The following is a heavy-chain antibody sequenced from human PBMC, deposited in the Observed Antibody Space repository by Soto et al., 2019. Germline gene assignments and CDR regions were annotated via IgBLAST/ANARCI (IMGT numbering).Heavy chain of an antibody. V-gene: IGHV3-30*18. CDR3: TKDLDVVVVVTATRGLDV. J-gene: IGHJ6*02. CDR1: GFTFDNYG. Sequence: QVQLVESGGGVVQPGRSLRLSCAASGFTFDNYGLHWVRQAPGKGLEWVAVMSYDGSKKFYADSVTGRFTISRDNSKNTLYLQMNTPRVEDTAVYYCTKDLDVVVVVTATRGLDVWGQGTTVTVSS. D-gene: IGHD2-15*01. CDR2: MSYDGSKK.